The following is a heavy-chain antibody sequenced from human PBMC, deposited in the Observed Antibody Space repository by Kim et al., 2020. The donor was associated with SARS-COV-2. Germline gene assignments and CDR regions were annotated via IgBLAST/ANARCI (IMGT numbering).Heavy chain of an antibody. CDR2: ISSSGSTI. D-gene: IGHD4-17*01. V-gene: IGHV3-11*01. J-gene: IGHJ4*02. Sequence: GGSLRLSCAASGFTFSDYYMSWIRQAPGKGLEWVSYISSSGSTIYYADSVKGRFTISRDNAKNSLYLQMNSLRAEDTAVYYCARDAAPGGPGPLPDYGDYEPSPRIYWGQGTLVTGSS. CDR1: GFTFSDYY. CDR3: ARDAAPGGPGPLPDYGDYEPSPRIY.